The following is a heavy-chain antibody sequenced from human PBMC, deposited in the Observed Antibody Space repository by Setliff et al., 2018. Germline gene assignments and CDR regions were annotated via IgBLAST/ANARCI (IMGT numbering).Heavy chain of an antibody. V-gene: IGHV4-30-4*08. D-gene: IGHD3-22*01. CDR3: ARESRYYYDNLGTLDY. CDR1: GGSISSGDYY. CDR2: IYSSGST. Sequence: SETLSLTCTVSGGSISSGDYYWGWIRQPPGKGLEWIGYIYSSGSTYYNPSLKSRVSISVDTSKNQFSLKLRSVTAADTAVYYCARESRYYYDNLGTLDYWGQGTLVTVSS. J-gene: IGHJ4*02.